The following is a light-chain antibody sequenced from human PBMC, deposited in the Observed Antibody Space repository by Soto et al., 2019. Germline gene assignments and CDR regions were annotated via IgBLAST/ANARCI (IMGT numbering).Light chain of an antibody. CDR3: QQRGNWPLT. Sequence: EIVLTQSPATLSLSPGERATLSCRASQSVSGSLAWYQQKPVQAPRLLIYDASNRATSIPARFSGSGSGTDFTLTISSLEPEDFAVYYCQQRGNWPLTFGPGTKLDIK. V-gene: IGKV3-11*01. CDR1: QSVSGS. J-gene: IGKJ3*01. CDR2: DAS.